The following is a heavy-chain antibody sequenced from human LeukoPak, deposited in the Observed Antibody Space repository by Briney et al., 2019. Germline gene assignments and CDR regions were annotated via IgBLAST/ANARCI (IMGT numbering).Heavy chain of an antibody. D-gene: IGHD3-22*01. CDR3: ARVGYYDSSGYYSSWYAFDI. J-gene: IGHJ3*02. Sequence: ASVKVSCKASGYTFTGYYMHWVRQAPGQGLEWMGWINPNSGGTNYAQKFQGRVTMTRDTSISTAYMELSRLRPDDTAVYYCARVGYYDSSGYYSSWYAFDIWGQGTMVTVSS. CDR1: GYTFTGYY. CDR2: INPNSGGT. V-gene: IGHV1-2*02.